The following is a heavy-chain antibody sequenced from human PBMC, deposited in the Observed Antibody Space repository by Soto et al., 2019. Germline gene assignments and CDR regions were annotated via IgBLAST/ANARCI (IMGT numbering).Heavy chain of an antibody. J-gene: IGHJ3*02. Sequence: SETLSLTCTVSGGSISGYYWSWIRQPPGKGLEWIGYSFYSGSTSYNPSLKSRVTISLDTSKNQFSLKLSSVTTADTAVYYCARGNDPYYYECSGLAVKMTFDIWGQGTMVTVSS. CDR3: ARGNDPYYYECSGLAVKMTFDI. V-gene: IGHV4-59*01. CDR2: SFYSGST. D-gene: IGHD3-22*01. CDR1: GGSISGYY.